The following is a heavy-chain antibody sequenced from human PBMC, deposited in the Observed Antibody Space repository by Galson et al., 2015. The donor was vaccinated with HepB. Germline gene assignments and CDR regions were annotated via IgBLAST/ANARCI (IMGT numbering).Heavy chain of an antibody. CDR3: AKEEGRQLWLRFPLGGGDLDYGMDV. D-gene: IGHD5-18*01. J-gene: IGHJ6*02. Sequence: SLRLSCAASGFTFSSYGMHWVRQAPGKGLEWVAVISYDGSNKYYADSVKGRFTISRDNSKNTLYLQMNSLRAEDTAVYYCAKEEGRQLWLRFPLGGGDLDYGMDVWGQGTTVTVSS. V-gene: IGHV3-30*18. CDR2: ISYDGSNK. CDR1: GFTFSSYG.